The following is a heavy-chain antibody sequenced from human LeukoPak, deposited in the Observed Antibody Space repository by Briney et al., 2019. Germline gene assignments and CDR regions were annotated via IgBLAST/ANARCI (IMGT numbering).Heavy chain of an antibody. V-gene: IGHV1-46*01. J-gene: IGHJ6*03. D-gene: IGHD3-22*01. CDR3: ARDSRDSSGYYYYYYMDV. Sequence: ASVKVSCKASGYTFTSYYMHWVRQAPGQGLEWMGTINPSGGSTSYAQKFQGRVTMTRDTSTSTVYMELSSLRSEDTAVYYCARDSRDSSGYYYYYYMDVWGKGTTVTVSS. CDR2: INPSGGST. CDR1: GYTFTSYY.